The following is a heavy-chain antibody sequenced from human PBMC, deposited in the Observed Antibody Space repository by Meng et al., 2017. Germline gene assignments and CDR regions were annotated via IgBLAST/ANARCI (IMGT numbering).Heavy chain of an antibody. CDR3: ARNYYDSSGYLAYYFDY. CDR1: GFTFDDYA. Sequence: GESLKISCAASGFTFDDYAMHWVRQAPGKGLEWVSLISWDGGSTYYADSVKGRFTISRDNAKNSLYLQMNSLRAEDTAVYYCARNYYDSSGYLAYYFDYWGQGTLVTVSS. D-gene: IGHD3-22*01. J-gene: IGHJ4*02. V-gene: IGHV3-43D*03. CDR2: ISWDGGST.